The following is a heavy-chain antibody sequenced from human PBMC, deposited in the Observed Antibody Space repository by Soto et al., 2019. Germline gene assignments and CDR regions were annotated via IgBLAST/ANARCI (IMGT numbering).Heavy chain of an antibody. D-gene: IGHD6-19*01. J-gene: IGHJ3*01. V-gene: IGHV3-20*04. CDR1: GFTFEDHG. CDR2: ITWNGATT. Sequence: GGSLRLSCAASGFTFEDHGMTWVRQAPGKGLEWVSGITWNGATTGYADSVKGRFTISRDNAKNSLYLQMNSLRVEDTALYYCARDGGVVVAVDAFDVWGQGTMVTVSS. CDR3: ARDGGVVVAVDAFDV.